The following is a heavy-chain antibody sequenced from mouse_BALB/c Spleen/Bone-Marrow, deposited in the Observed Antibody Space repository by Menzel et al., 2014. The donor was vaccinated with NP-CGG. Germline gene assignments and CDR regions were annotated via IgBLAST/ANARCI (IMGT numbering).Heavy chain of an antibody. J-gene: IGHJ3*01. CDR3: ARRVYYDYDGGAWFAY. CDR1: GYTFTSYD. D-gene: IGHD2-4*01. Sequence: VKVVESGAELVKPGASVKLSCKASGYTFTSYDINWVRQGPEQGLEWIGWIFPGDGSTKYNEKFKGKATLTTDKSSSTAYMQLSRLTSEDSAVYFCARRVYYDYDGGAWFAYWGQGTLVTVSA. V-gene: IGHV1-85*01. CDR2: IFPGDGST.